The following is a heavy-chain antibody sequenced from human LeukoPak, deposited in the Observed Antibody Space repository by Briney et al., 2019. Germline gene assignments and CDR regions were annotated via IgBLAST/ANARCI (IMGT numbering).Heavy chain of an antibody. J-gene: IGHJ6*04. Sequence: SETLSLTCAVYGGSFSGYYWSWIRQPPGKGLEWIGEINHGGSTNYNPSLKSRVTISVDTSKNQFSLKLSSVTAADTAVYYCATPTTHYYYYGMDVWGKGTTVTVSS. V-gene: IGHV4-34*01. CDR1: GGSFSGYY. CDR2: INHGGST. D-gene: IGHD4-11*01. CDR3: ATPTTHYYYYGMDV.